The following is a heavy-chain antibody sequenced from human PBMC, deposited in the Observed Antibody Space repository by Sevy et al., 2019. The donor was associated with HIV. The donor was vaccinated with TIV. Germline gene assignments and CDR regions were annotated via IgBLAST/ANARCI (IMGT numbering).Heavy chain of an antibody. CDR1: GFTFSDYY. V-gene: IGHV3-11*01. CDR2: ISDRGTTI. D-gene: IGHD3-10*01. CDR3: AREGSLRYFDV. Sequence: GGSLRLSCAASGFTFSDYYMSWIRQAPGRGLEWVSYISDRGTTIYYAYSVKGRYTISRDNAKKSLYLQMNSLRAEDTAVYYCAREGSLRYFDVWGRGTLVTVSS. J-gene: IGHJ2*01.